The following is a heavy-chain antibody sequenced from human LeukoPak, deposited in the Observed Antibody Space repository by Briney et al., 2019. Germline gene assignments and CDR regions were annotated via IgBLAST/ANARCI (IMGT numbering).Heavy chain of an antibody. V-gene: IGHV1-69*05. CDR1: GYTFTSYY. CDR3: ARGSPTGGFWDY. CDR2: TIPIFGTA. Sequence: SVKVSCKASGYTFTSYYMHWVRQAPGQGLEWMRGTIPIFGTANYAQKFQGRVTITTDESTSTAYMELSSLRSEDTAVYYCARGSPTGGFWDYWGQGTLVTVSS. J-gene: IGHJ4*02. D-gene: IGHD3-16*01.